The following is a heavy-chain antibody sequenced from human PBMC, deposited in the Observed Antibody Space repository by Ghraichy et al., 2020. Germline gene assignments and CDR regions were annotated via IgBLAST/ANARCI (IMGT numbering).Heavy chain of an antibody. J-gene: IGHJ4*02. D-gene: IGHD4-11*01. CDR2: MTDNGGQK. Sequence: GSLRLSCAASGFTLSASWMAWVRQAPGKGLEWVASMTDNGGQKYYMDSTQGRFTISRDNAKNSLYLEMNSLRAEDTAVYFCSRDGVPHSHSDWGQGTLVTVSS. V-gene: IGHV3-7*03. CDR1: GFTLSASW. CDR3: SRDGVPHSHSD.